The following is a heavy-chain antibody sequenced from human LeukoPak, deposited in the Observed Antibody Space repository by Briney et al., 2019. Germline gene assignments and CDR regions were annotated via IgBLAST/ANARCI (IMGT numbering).Heavy chain of an antibody. J-gene: IGHJ4*02. Sequence: SVKVSRKASGGTFSSYAISWVRQAPGQGLEWMGGIIPIFGTANYAQKFQGRVTITADESTSTAYMELSSLRSEDTAVYYCARDRMVATISPQGAILDYWGQGTLVTVSS. D-gene: IGHD5-12*01. V-gene: IGHV1-69*13. CDR3: ARDRMVATISPQGAILDY. CDR1: GGTFSSYA. CDR2: IIPIFGTA.